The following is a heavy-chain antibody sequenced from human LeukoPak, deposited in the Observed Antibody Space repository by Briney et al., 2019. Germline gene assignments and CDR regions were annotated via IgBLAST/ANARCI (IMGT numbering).Heavy chain of an antibody. D-gene: IGHD4-17*01. CDR3: ARYGDYEVYFDY. CDR2: IYSGGST. Sequence: GGSLRLSCAASGFTVSSNYMSWVRQAPGKGLEWVSVIYSGGSTYYADSVKGRFTISRDNSKNTLYLQMNSLRAEDTAVYYCARYGDYEVYFDYWGQGTLSPSPQ. V-gene: IGHV3-53*01. CDR1: GFTVSSNY. J-gene: IGHJ4*02.